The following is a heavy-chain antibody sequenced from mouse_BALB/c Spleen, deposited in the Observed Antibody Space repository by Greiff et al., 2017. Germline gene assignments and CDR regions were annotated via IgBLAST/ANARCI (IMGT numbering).Heavy chain of an antibody. CDR2: IDPANGNT. CDR1: GFNIKDTY. CDR3: ARRDFFDY. J-gene: IGHJ2*01. V-gene: IGHV14-3*02. Sequence: EGQLQQSGAELVKPGASVKLSCTAPGFNIKDTYMHWVKQRPEQGLEWIGRIDPANGNTKYDPKFQGKATITADTSSNTAYLQLSSLTSEDTAVYYCARRDFFDYWGQGTTLTVSS. D-gene: IGHD3-3*01.